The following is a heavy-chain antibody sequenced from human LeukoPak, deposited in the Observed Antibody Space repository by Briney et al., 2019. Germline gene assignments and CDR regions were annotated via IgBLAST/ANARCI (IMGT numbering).Heavy chain of an antibody. CDR1: GYSFANYW. D-gene: IGHD6-6*01. Sequence: GESLKISCKGSGYSFANYWIGWGRQMSGKGLEWMGIIYPRDSDTRYSRSFQGQVTISADKSINTAYLQWSSLRASDSAMYYCATAGYSSSFDYWGQGTLVTVSS. CDR3: ATAGYSSSFDY. J-gene: IGHJ4*02. CDR2: IYPRDSDT. V-gene: IGHV5-51*01.